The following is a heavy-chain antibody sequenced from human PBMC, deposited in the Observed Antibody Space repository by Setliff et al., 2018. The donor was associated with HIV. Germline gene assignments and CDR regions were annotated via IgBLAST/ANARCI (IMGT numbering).Heavy chain of an antibody. Sequence: SCKVSGYTLSELSIHWVRQAPGKGLEWVGRTRNKANSYTTEYAASVKGRFTISRDDSKNSLYLQMNSLKTEDTAVYYCARDRYGDYGTFDYWGQGTLVTVSS. CDR3: ARDRYGDYGTFDY. V-gene: IGHV3-72*01. D-gene: IGHD4-17*01. J-gene: IGHJ4*02. CDR1: GYTLSELS. CDR2: TRNKANSYTT.